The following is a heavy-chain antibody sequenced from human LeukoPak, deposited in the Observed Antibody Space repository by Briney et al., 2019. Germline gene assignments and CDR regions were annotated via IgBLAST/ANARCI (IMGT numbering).Heavy chain of an antibody. J-gene: IGHJ4*02. CDR3: ARRQYYYDSSGYYYDY. Sequence: GGSLEISCKGSGSPFTSYWIGWVRQMPGKGLEWMGIIYPGDSDTRYSPSWQGQVTISADKSISTAYLQWSSLKASDTAMYYCARRQYYYDSSGYYYDYGGQGTLVTVSS. CDR1: GSPFTSYW. CDR2: IYPGDSDT. V-gene: IGHV5-51*01. D-gene: IGHD3-22*01.